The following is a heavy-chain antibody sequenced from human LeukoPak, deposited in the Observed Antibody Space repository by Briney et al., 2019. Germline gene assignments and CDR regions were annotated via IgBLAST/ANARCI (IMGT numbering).Heavy chain of an antibody. J-gene: IGHJ3*02. CDR2: MRQDGGEK. CDR3: ARDLSLRYFDWSNPFDI. V-gene: IGHV3-7*03. CDR1: GFTFNTYW. D-gene: IGHD3-9*01. Sequence: GGSLRLSCAASGFTFNTYWMSWVRQAPGKGLEWVANMRQDGGEKYYVDSVKGRFTISRDNAKNSLYLQMNSLRAEDTAVYYCARDLSLRYFDWSNPFDIWGQGTMVTVSS.